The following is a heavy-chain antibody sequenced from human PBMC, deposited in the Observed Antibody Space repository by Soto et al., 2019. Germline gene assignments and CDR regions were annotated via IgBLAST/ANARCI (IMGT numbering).Heavy chain of an antibody. J-gene: IGHJ6*02. Sequence: LRLSCAASGFTFSNAWMNWVRQAPGKGLEWVGRIKSKNDGGTTDYAAPVKGRFTISRDDSKNTLYLQMNSLKTEDTAVYYFSTSPPIAVFGTSYYYYGMDVWGQGTTVTVSS. CDR2: IKSKNDGGTT. D-gene: IGHD6-19*01. CDR3: STSPPIAVFGTSYYYYGMDV. CDR1: GFTFSNAW. V-gene: IGHV3-15*07.